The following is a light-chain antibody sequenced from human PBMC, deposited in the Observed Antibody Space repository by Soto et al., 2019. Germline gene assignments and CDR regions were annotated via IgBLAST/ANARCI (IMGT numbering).Light chain of an antibody. CDR1: SSDVGGYDY. J-gene: IGLJ1*01. CDR2: EVN. V-gene: IGLV2-14*01. Sequence: QSALTQPAYVSGSPGQSITISCTVTSSDVGGYDYVSWYQLHPGKAPKLMVFEVNNRPSGVSYRFPGSKSGNTASLTISGLQAEDEADYFCSSYSISTAYLFGTGTKVTVL. CDR3: SSYSISTAYL.